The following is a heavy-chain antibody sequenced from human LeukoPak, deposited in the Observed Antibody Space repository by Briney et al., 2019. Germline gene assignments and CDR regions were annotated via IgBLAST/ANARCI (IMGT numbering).Heavy chain of an antibody. CDR3: ARVSDFWSGYYILGY. CDR1: GGSISSYY. Sequence: SETLSLTCTVSGGSISSYYWSWIRQPPGKGLEWIGYIYYSGSTNYNPSLKSRVTISVDTSKNQFSLKLSSVTAADTAVYYCARVSDFWSGYYILGYWGQGTLVTVSS. CDR2: IYYSGST. V-gene: IGHV4-59*01. D-gene: IGHD3-3*01. J-gene: IGHJ4*02.